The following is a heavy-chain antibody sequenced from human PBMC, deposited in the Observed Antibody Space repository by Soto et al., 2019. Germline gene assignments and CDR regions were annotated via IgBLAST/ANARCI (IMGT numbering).Heavy chain of an antibody. CDR1: SGPSSSHN. Sequence: QVQLQQSGPGLVKPSETLSLTCTVSSGPSSSHNWDWIRQSPGRGLEWIGYVYNTGGTSYNPSLKSRVTISADTYANHISLTLSFVTAADTAIYYCVRQGIGNLHGLVDVWGQGTTVSVSS. V-gene: IGHV4-59*08. D-gene: IGHD1-1*01. J-gene: IGHJ6*02. CDR3: VRQGIGNLHGLVDV. CDR2: VYNTGGT.